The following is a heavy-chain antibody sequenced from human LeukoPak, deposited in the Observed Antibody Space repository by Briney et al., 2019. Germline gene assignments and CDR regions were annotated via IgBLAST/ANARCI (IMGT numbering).Heavy chain of an antibody. J-gene: IGHJ4*02. Sequence: GGSLSPSCAASGFTFSSYALSWVRQVAGKVLEWVPAITGSGDNTHSAASVKGRSTISRDNSKNTLEAEMNRLRADDTAVYYGAKAGRGWGVITKDGGQGTLVTVS. CDR1: GFTFSSYA. D-gene: IGHD3-10*01. CDR3: AKAGRGWGVITKD. CDR2: ITGSGDNT. V-gene: IGHV3-23*01.